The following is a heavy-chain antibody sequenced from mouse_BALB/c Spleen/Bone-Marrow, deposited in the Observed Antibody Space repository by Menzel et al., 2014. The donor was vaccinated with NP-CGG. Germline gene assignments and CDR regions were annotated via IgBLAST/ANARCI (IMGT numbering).Heavy chain of an antibody. CDR1: GYTFTNYW. Sequence: VKLMESGAELVRPGTSVKISCKASGYTFTNYWLGWVKQRPGHGLEWIGDIYPGGGYTDYNEKSKGKATLTADTSSSPAYMQLSSLTSEDSAVYFCARDMITTRAMDYWGQGTSVTVSS. J-gene: IGHJ4*01. V-gene: IGHV1-63*02. CDR3: ARDMITTRAMDY. CDR2: IYPGGGYT. D-gene: IGHD2-4*01.